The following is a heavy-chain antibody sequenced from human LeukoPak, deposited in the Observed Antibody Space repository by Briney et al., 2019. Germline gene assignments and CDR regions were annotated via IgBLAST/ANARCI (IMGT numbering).Heavy chain of an antibody. CDR3: ARLSPTGTFDY. Sequence: SETLSLTCTVSGGSISSSSYYWGWIRQPPGKGLEWIGSIYYSGSTYYNPSLKSRVTISVDTSKNQFSLKLSSVTAADTAVYYCARLSPTGTFDYWGQGTLVTVSS. V-gene: IGHV4-39*01. CDR1: GGSISSSSYY. D-gene: IGHD3-10*01. J-gene: IGHJ4*02. CDR2: IYYSGST.